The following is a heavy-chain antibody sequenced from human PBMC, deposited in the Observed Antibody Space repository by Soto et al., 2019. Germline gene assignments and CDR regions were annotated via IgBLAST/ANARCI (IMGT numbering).Heavy chain of an antibody. J-gene: IGHJ4*02. D-gene: IGHD3-3*01. CDR3: ARGGVSTRTFDY. V-gene: IGHV5-51*01. CDR1: GYNFAGYW. CDR2: IYPSDSDT. Sequence: PGASLKTSCKGSGYNFAGYWLAWVRQMPGKGLELMGIIYPSDSDTRYRPPFQGQVTISADKSISSAYLQWSSLRASVTAMYYCARGGVSTRTFDYWGQGTPVTV.